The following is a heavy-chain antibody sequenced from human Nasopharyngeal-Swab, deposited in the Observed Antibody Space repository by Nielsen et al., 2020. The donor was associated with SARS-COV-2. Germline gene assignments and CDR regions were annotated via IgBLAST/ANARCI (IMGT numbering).Heavy chain of an antibody. CDR2: ISSSSSYI. D-gene: IGHD6-25*01. CDR1: GFTFSSYS. Sequence: GESLKISCAASGFTFSSYSVNWVRQAPGKGLEWVSSISSSSSYIYYADSVKGRFTISRDNAKNSLYLQMNSLRAEDTAAYYCARDLAYGSGPYYFDYWGQGTLVTVSS. V-gene: IGHV3-21*01. CDR3: ARDLAYGSGPYYFDY. J-gene: IGHJ4*02.